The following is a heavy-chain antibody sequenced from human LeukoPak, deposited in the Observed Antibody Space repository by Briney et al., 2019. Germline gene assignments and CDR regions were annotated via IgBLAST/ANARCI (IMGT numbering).Heavy chain of an antibody. CDR1: GGSITNYY. Sequence: SETLSLTCTVSGGSITNYYWSWIRQPPGKGLEWIGYISYSGSTNYSPSLKSRVTISVDTSKKQLSLNLNSVTAADTAIYYCARGARGYPDDNFDYWGQGTLVTVSS. J-gene: IGHJ4*02. CDR3: ARGARGYPDDNFDY. D-gene: IGHD5-12*01. CDR2: ISYSGST. V-gene: IGHV4-59*01.